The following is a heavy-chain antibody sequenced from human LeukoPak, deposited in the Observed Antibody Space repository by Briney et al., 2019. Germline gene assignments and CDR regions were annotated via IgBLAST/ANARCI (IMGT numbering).Heavy chain of an antibody. Sequence: ASVKVSCKASGYTFTSYDINWVRQATGQGLEWMGWMNPNSGNTGYAQKFQGRVTITRNTSISTAYMELSSLRSEDTAVYYCASKYYDFWSGYSHDAFDIWGQGTMVTVSS. CDR2: MNPNSGNT. V-gene: IGHV1-8*03. J-gene: IGHJ3*02. CDR1: GYTFTSYD. D-gene: IGHD3-3*01. CDR3: ASKYYDFWSGYSHDAFDI.